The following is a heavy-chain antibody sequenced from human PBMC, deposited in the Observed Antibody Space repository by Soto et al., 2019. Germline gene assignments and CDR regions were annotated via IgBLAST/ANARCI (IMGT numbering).Heavy chain of an antibody. Sequence: PGGSLRLSCAASGFTFSNAWMNWVRQAPGKGLEWVGRIKSKTDGGTTDYAAPVKGSFTISRDDSKNTLYLQMNSLKTEDTAVYYCSTSRGSSPASAIYYYCFYGMDFWGQGTMVTVSS. V-gene: IGHV3-15*07. J-gene: IGHJ6*02. CDR1: GFTFSNAW. CDR3: STSRGSSPASAIYYYCFYGMDF. D-gene: IGHD6-19*01. CDR2: IKSKTDGGTT.